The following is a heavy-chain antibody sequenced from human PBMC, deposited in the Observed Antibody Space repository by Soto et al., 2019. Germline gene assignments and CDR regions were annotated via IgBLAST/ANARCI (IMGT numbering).Heavy chain of an antibody. CDR2: INHSGST. D-gene: IGHD6-13*01. J-gene: IGHJ6*02. CDR1: GGSFSGYY. Sequence: SETLSLTCAVYGGSFSGYYWSWIRQPPGKGLEWIGEINHSGSTNYNPSLKSRVTISVDTSKNQFSLKLSSVTAADTAVYYCARGRFGGSSWYLASSYYGMDVWGQGTTVTVSS. V-gene: IGHV4-34*01. CDR3: ARGRFGGSSWYLASSYYGMDV.